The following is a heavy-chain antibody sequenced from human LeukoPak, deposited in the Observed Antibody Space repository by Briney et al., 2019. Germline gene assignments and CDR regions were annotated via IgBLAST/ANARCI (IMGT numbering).Heavy chain of an antibody. CDR2: ITSSSSYI. J-gene: IGHJ4*02. D-gene: IGHD3-22*01. CDR1: GFTFSSYS. Sequence: GGSLRLSCAASGFTFSSYSMNWVRQAPGRGLEWVSSITSSSSYIYYADSVKGRFTISRDNAKNSLYLQMNSLRAEDTAVYYCARDLIYYDSSGSDYWGQGTLVTVSS. CDR3: ARDLIYYDSSGSDY. V-gene: IGHV3-21*01.